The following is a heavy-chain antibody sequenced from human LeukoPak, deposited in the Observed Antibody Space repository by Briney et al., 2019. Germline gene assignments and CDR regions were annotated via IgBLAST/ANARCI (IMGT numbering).Heavy chain of an antibody. CDR1: GGTFSSYA. J-gene: IGHJ4*02. D-gene: IGHD3-10*01. Sequence: ASVKVSCKASGGTFSSYAISWVRQAPGQGLEWIGGIIPIFGTANYAQKFQGRVTITADESTSTAYMELSSLRSEDTAVYYCARDRGAQLLWFGESTNYYFDYWGQGTLVTVSS. CDR3: ARDRGAQLLWFGESTNYYFDY. V-gene: IGHV1-69*13. CDR2: IIPIFGTA.